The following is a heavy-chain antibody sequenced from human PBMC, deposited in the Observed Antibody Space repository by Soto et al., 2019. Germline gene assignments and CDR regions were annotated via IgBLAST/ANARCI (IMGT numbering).Heavy chain of an antibody. D-gene: IGHD1-26*01. J-gene: IGHJ4*02. CDR3: AKERSGTYRPSDY. CDR1: GFTFSNYA. CDR2: ISDSGVST. Sequence: EVQLLESGGGLVQPGGSLRLSCAASGFTFSNYAMNWVRQAPEKGLEWVSAISDSGVSTYYADSVKGRFTISRDNSKNTLFLKMNSLRADDTAFYFCAKERSGTYRPSDYWGQGTLVSVSS. V-gene: IGHV3-23*01.